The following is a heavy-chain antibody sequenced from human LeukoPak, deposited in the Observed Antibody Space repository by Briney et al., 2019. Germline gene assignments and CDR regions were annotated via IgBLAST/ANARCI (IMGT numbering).Heavy chain of an antibody. Sequence: PSETLSLTCTVSDDSITIYYWTWIRQPPGKGLEWIGYIYYSGSTNYNPSLKSRVTISVDTSKNQFSLKLSSVTAADTAVYYCARYYGSGSYYNEAHYYYYMDVWGKGTTVTISS. D-gene: IGHD3-10*01. CDR2: IYYSGST. V-gene: IGHV4-59*01. J-gene: IGHJ6*03. CDR1: DDSITIYY. CDR3: ARYYGSGSYYNEAHYYYYMDV.